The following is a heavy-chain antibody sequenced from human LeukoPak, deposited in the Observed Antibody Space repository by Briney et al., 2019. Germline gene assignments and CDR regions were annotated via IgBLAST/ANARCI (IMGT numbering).Heavy chain of an antibody. D-gene: IGHD3-10*01. Sequence: SVKVSCKASGGTFSSYAISWVRQAPGQGLEWMGGIIPIFGTANYAQKFQGRVTITADKSTSTAYMELSSLRSEDTAVYYCARGGITMVRGVIRPHYFDYWGRGTLVTVSS. CDR3: ARGGITMVRGVIRPHYFDY. J-gene: IGHJ4*02. CDR1: GGTFSSYA. CDR2: IIPIFGTA. V-gene: IGHV1-69*06.